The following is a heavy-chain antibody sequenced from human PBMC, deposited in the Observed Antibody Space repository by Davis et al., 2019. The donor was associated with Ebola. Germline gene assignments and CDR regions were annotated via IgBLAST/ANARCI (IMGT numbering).Heavy chain of an antibody. J-gene: IGHJ4*02. D-gene: IGHD1-26*01. CDR2: SSHDGRT. CDR3: ARVASTGRYQGFDF. Sequence: PSETLSLTCAVYGGSFSGYFWSWFRQPPGKNLVWLGESSHDGRTSYNPSVMSRVSISVDASRNQFSLKLTSVTAADTSVYYCARVASTGRYQGFDFWGQGTLVTVSS. CDR1: GGSFSGYF. V-gene: IGHV4-34*01.